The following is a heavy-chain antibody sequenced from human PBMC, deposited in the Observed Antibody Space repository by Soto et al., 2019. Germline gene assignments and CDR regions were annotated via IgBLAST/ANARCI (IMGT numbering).Heavy chain of an antibody. CDR1: GGSISSYH. CDR3: AREGDYDTSGYYRNWFDP. J-gene: IGHJ5*02. D-gene: IGHD3-22*01. CDR2: IYTSGST. V-gene: IGHV4-4*07. Sequence: SETLSLTCTVSGGSISSYHCSWIRQPAGKGLEWIGRIYTSGSTNYNPSLKSRVTMSVDTSKNQFSLKLSSVTAADTAVHYCAREGDYDTSGYYRNWFDPWGQGTLVTVSS.